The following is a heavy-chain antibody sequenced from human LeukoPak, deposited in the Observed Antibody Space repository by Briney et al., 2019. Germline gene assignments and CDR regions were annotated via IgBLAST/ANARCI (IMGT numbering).Heavy chain of an antibody. CDR1: GYTFTGYY. V-gene: IGHV1-2*02. CDR3: ARSNNYGDYSIGF. Sequence: ASVKVSCKASGYTFTGYYMHWVRQAPGQGLEWMGWINPNSGGTNYAQKFQGRVTMTRDTSISTAYMELSRLRSDDTAVYYCARSNNYGDYSIGFWGQGTLVTVSS. CDR2: INPNSGGT. D-gene: IGHD4-17*01. J-gene: IGHJ4*02.